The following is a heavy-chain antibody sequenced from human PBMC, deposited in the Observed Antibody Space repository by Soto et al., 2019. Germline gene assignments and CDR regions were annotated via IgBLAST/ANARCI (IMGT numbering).Heavy chain of an antibody. V-gene: IGHV3-30-3*01. Sequence: QVQLVESGGGVVQPGRSLRLSCAASGFTFSSYAMHWVSQAPGKRLEWVAVISYDGSNKYYADSVKGRFTISRDNSKNTLYLQMNSLRADDTAAYYCARARHGYSYGPLDYWGQGTLVTVSS. CDR3: ARARHGYSYGPLDY. CDR1: GFTFSSYA. D-gene: IGHD5-18*01. CDR2: ISYDGSNK. J-gene: IGHJ4*02.